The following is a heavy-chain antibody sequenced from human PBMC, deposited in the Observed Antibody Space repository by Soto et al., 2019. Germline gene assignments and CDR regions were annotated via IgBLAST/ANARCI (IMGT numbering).Heavy chain of an antibody. CDR3: ASEVSSTDGMDV. CDR1: GDSSVSSSSYY. D-gene: IGHD2-15*01. J-gene: IGHJ6*02. Sequence: LTCTVSGDSSVSSSSYYWGWIRQPPGKGLEWIGSIYYTGNTFYSPSFRSRLTISVDTSKSQFSLKLRSVTAADTATYYCASEVSSTDGMDVWGQGTTVTVS. V-gene: IGHV4-39*01. CDR2: IYYTGNT.